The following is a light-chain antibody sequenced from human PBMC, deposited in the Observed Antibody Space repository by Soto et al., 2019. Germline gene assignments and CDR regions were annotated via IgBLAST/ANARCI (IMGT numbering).Light chain of an antibody. CDR2: DAS. Sequence: IVFRQAPSTLSVSPGEGATLSCRASQSVSSYLAWYQQKPGQAPRLLIYDASNRATGIPARFSGSGSGTDFTLTIRRLEPEDSAVYYCQQRSRWPPLPFGGGTKVDIK. CDR3: QQRSRWPPLP. CDR1: QSVSSY. V-gene: IGKV3-11*01. J-gene: IGKJ4*01.